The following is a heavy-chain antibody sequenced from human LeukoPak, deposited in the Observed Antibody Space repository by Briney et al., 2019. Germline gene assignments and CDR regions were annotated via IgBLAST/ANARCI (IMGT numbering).Heavy chain of an antibody. CDR3: ARNSGSYPAYYYMDV. CDR1: GGSISSGGYY. J-gene: IGHJ6*03. D-gene: IGHD1-26*01. CDR2: IYHSGST. V-gene: IGHV4-30-2*01. Sequence: SQTLSLTCTVSGGSISSGGYYWSWIRQPPGKGLEWIGYIYHSGSTYYNPSLKSRVTISVDRSKNQFSLKLSSVTAADTAVYYCARNSGSYPAYYYMDVWGKGTTVTVSS.